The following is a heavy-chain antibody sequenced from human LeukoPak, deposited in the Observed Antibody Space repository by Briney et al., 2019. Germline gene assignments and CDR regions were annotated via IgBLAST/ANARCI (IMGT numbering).Heavy chain of an antibody. CDR2: IYNSGRT. V-gene: IGHV4-59*08. J-gene: IGHJ4*02. Sequence: SETLSLTCTVSGGSISNYYWSWIRQPPGKGLEWIGYIYNSGRTNYNPSLKSRVTISVDTSKNQLSLRLSSVTAADTAMYYCARQLDRSPWVDYWGQGTLVTVSS. CDR1: GGSISNYY. CDR3: ARQLDRSPWVDY. D-gene: IGHD1-26*01.